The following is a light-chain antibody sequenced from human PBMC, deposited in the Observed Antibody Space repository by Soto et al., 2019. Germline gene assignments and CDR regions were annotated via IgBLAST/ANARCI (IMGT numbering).Light chain of an antibody. Sequence: QSVLTQPASVSGSPGQSITISCTGTSSDVGGYNYVSWYQQHPGKAPKLMIFDVSDRPSGVSNRFSASKSGNTASLTISGLQAEDEAEYYCGSFTTSSTVVFGTGTKVTVL. V-gene: IGLV2-14*03. CDR2: DVS. CDR1: SSDVGGYNY. J-gene: IGLJ1*01. CDR3: GSFTTSSTVV.